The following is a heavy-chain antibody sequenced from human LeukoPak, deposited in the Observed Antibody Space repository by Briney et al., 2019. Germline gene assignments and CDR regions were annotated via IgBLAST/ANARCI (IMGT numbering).Heavy chain of an antibody. CDR1: GYTFTGYN. D-gene: IGHD3-10*01. V-gene: IGHV1-2*06. J-gene: IGHJ4*02. Sequence: ASVKVSCKASGYTFTGYNMHWVRQAPGQGLEWLGRINPNSGGTNYAQKFQGRVTMTRDTSISTAYMELSRLRSDDTAVYYCARALGRGFGELLGYWGQGTLVTVSS. CDR2: INPNSGGT. CDR3: ARALGRGFGELLGY.